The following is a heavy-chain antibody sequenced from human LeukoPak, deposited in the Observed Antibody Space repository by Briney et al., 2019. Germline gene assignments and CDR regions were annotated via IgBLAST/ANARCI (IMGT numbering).Heavy chain of an antibody. J-gene: IGHJ4*02. CDR1: GYTFIGYY. Sequence: ASVKVSCKASGYTFIGYYMHWVRQAPGQGLEWMGWISPNSGGTNYAREFQGRVTMTRDTSISTAYMELSRLRSDDTAVYYCARETDYGDYVIDYWGQGALVTVSS. CDR2: ISPNSGGT. V-gene: IGHV1-2*02. D-gene: IGHD4-17*01. CDR3: ARETDYGDYVIDY.